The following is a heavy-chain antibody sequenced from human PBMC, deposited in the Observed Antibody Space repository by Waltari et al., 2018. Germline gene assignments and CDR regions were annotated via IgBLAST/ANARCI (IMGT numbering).Heavy chain of an antibody. D-gene: IGHD1-26*01. J-gene: IGHJ3*02. CDR2: ISYDGSNK. Sequence: QVQLVESGGGVVQPGRSLRLSCAASGFTFSSYAMHWVRQAPGKGLEWVAVISYDGSNKYYADSVKGRFTISRDNSKNTLYLQMNSLRAEDTAVYYCARGRGVGATGAFDIWGQGTMVTVSS. V-gene: IGHV3-30-3*01. CDR3: ARGRGVGATGAFDI. CDR1: GFTFSSYA.